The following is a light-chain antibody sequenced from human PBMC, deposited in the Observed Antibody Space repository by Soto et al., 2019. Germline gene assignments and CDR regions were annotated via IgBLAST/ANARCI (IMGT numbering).Light chain of an antibody. J-gene: IGKJ1*01. Sequence: EIVLTQSPGTLSLSPGERATLSCRASESVSHSYLAWYQQKPGQAPRLLIYGASGRATGIPDRFSGSGSGTDFTLTISRLEPEDFAVYYCQQYGSSPTTFGHGTKVDIK. CDR2: GAS. CDR3: QQYGSSPTT. CDR1: ESVSHSY. V-gene: IGKV3-20*01.